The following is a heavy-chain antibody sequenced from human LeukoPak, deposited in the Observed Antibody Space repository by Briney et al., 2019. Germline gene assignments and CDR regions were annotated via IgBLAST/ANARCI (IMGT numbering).Heavy chain of an antibody. CDR3: AKDHAATHYYFDY. J-gene: IGHJ4*02. Sequence: GGSLRLSCAASGFTFSSYDMSWVRQAPGKGLEWVSAISGSGGSTYYADSVKGRFTISGDNSKNTLYLQMNSLRAEDTAVYYCAKDHAATHYYFDYWGQGTLVTVSS. CDR2: ISGSGGST. CDR1: GFTFSSYD. D-gene: IGHD6-13*01. V-gene: IGHV3-23*01.